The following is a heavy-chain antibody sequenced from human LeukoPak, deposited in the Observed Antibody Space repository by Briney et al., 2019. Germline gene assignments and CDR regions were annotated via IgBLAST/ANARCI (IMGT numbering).Heavy chain of an antibody. CDR1: GGSLSSYY. V-gene: IGHV4-4*07. J-gene: IGHJ4*02. CDR2: IYTSGST. Sequence: SETLSLTCTVSGGSLSSYYWNWIRQPAGKGLEWIGRIYTSGSTNYNPSLKSRVTISVDTSKNQFSLKLSSVTAADTAVYYCARAGELLEFDYWGQGTLVTVSS. D-gene: IGHD3-10*01. CDR3: ARAGELLEFDY.